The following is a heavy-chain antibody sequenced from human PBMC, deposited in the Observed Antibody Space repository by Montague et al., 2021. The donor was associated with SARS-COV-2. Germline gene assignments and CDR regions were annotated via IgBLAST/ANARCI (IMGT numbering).Heavy chain of an antibody. J-gene: IGHJ4*02. CDR3: ASCRGLGSHTVYSFEY. V-gene: IGHV3-23*01. CDR2: ISGSGAGT. Sequence: RSLSWAASGFPFNTNAMSWVRQAPGKGLEWVSMISGSGAGTYYTDSVKVRFTISRDNSKNTLYLDMNSLRVEDTAVYYCASCRGLGSHTVYSFEYWGRGTLVTASS. CDR1: GFPFNTNA. D-gene: IGHD3-10*01.